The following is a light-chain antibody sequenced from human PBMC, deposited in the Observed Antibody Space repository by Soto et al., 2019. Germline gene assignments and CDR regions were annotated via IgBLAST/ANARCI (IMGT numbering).Light chain of an antibody. CDR2: AAS. J-gene: IGKJ1*01. CDR3: QQYHSWPA. Sequence: DIQVTQSPSFLSASVGDRVTITCRASQGISSHLTWYQQAPGKAPKVLIYAASTLQSGVPLRFSGSGSGTEFTLTISSLQSEDSAVYYCQQYHSWPAFGQGTKVEIK. CDR1: QGISSH. V-gene: IGKV1-9*01.